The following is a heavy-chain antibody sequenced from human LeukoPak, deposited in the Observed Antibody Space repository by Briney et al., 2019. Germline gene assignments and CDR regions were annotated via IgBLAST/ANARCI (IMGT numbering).Heavy chain of an antibody. CDR2: INPSGGST. Sequence: ASVKVSCKASGYTFTSYYMHWVRQAPGEGLEWMGIINPSGGSTSYAQKFQGRVTMTRDMSTSTAYMELSSLRSEDTAVYYCARGEYYYYYYMDVWGKGTTVTVSS. J-gene: IGHJ6*03. V-gene: IGHV1-46*01. CDR3: ARGEYYYYYYMDV. CDR1: GYTFTSYY.